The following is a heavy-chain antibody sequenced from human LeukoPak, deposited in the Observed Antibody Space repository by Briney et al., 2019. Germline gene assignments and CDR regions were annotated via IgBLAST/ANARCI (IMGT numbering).Heavy chain of an antibody. CDR2: ISSSGSTI. V-gene: IGHV3-48*03. CDR3: ARESPKFPYYYYGMDV. Sequence: PGGSLRLSCAASGFTFSSYVMNWVRQAPGKGLEWVSYISSSGSTIYYADSVKGRFTISRDNAKNSLYLQMNSLRAEDTAVYYCARESPKFPYYYYGMDVWGKGTTVTVSS. CDR1: GFTFSSYV. J-gene: IGHJ6*04.